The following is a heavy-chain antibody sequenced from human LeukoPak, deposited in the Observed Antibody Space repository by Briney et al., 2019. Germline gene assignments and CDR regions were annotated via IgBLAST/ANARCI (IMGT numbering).Heavy chain of an antibody. D-gene: IGHD2-21*02. Sequence: GESLKISCKGSGYSFTSYWIGWVHQMPGKGLEWMGIIYLGDSDTRYSPSFQGQVTISADKSINTVYLQWSGLKASDTAMYYCARHSRGAGDGFDYWGQGTLVTVSS. CDR2: IYLGDSDT. CDR1: GYSFTSYW. V-gene: IGHV5-51*07. CDR3: ARHSRGAGDGFDY. J-gene: IGHJ4*02.